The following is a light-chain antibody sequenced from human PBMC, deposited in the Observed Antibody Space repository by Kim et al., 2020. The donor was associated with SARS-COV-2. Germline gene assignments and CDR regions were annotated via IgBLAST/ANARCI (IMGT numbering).Light chain of an antibody. Sequence: IQMTQSPSSVSASVGDRVTIACRASQGLTGWLAWYQQKPGKAPKVLIYATSRLLPGVPSRFSGSGSGTHFTLTISSLQPEDSATYFCQQANSFPRTFGQGTKVDIK. CDR1: QGLTGW. CDR2: ATS. V-gene: IGKV1-12*01. J-gene: IGKJ1*01. CDR3: QQANSFPRT.